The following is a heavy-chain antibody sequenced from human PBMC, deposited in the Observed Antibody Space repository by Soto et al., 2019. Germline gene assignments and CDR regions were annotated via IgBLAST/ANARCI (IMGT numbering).Heavy chain of an antibody. Sequence: ASVKFFCRASGYNFAIHDIHWVRQAPGQGRGWMAGLDPHSGKTAYSQKLEGRLTMTGNASTSTAYMELSSLRSEDTAMYYCARVSRIAARRSFDSWGQGTLVTVSS. CDR1: GYNFAIHD. CDR2: LDPHSGKT. D-gene: IGHD6-6*01. V-gene: IGHV1-8*01. CDR3: ARVSRIAARRSFDS. J-gene: IGHJ4*02.